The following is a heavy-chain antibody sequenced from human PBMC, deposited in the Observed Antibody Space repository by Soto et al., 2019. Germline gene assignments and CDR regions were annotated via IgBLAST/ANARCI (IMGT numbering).Heavy chain of an antibody. D-gene: IGHD3-9*01. Sequence: QVQLVQSGAEVKKPGASVKISCEASGYSFINYYMHWVRQAPGQGFEWMGRISPKSGGTNYAKKFQGRVSLTWDTSLNTAYMELSSLMSEDTAVYYCARPPGYISDWYYFDLWGQGTQVTVSS. CDR3: ARPPGYISDWYYFDL. CDR1: GYSFINYY. J-gene: IGHJ4*02. CDR2: ISPKSGGT. V-gene: IGHV1-2*02.